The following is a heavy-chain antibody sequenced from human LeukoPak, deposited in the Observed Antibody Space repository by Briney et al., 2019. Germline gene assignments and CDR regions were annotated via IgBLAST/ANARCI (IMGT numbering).Heavy chain of an antibody. CDR3: ARDDADFWSGYSDP. CDR1: GYTFASYD. CDR2: MNPNSGNT. D-gene: IGHD3-3*01. J-gene: IGHJ5*02. Sequence: ASVKVSCKASGYTFASYDINWVRQATGQGLEWMGWMNPNSGNTGYAQKFQGRVTMTRDTSISTAYMELSSLRSEDTAVYYCARDDADFWSGYSDPWGQGTLVTVSS. V-gene: IGHV1-8*01.